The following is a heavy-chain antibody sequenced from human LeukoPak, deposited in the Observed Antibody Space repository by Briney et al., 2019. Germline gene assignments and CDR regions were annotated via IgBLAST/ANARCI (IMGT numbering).Heavy chain of an antibody. Sequence: SETLSLTCTVSGGSISSGGYYWSWIRQPPGKGLEWIGYIYYSGSTNYNPSLKSRATISVDTSKNQFSLKLSSVTAADTAVYYCARHDYGDYGAFDIWGQGTMVTVSS. CDR3: ARHDYGDYGAFDI. J-gene: IGHJ3*02. D-gene: IGHD4-17*01. V-gene: IGHV4-61*08. CDR2: IYYSGST. CDR1: GGSISSGGYY.